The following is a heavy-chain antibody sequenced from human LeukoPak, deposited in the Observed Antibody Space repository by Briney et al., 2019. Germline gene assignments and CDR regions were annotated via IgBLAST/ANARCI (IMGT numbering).Heavy chain of an antibody. CDR3: ARDLYYDSSGTP. CDR2: IIPILGIA. J-gene: IGHJ4*02. CDR1: GGTFSSYA. D-gene: IGHD3-22*01. V-gene: IGHV1-69*04. Sequence: GASVKVSCKASGGTFSSYAISWVRQAPGQGLEWMGRIIPILGIANYAQKFQGRVTITADKSTSTAYMELSSLRSEDTAVYYCARDLYYDSSGTPWGQGTLVTVSS.